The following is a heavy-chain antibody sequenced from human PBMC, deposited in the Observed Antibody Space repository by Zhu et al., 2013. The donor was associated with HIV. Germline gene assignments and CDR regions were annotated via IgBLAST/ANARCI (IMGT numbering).Heavy chain of an antibody. CDR1: GYTFTSYD. D-gene: IGHD6-6*01. CDR2: MNPNSGNT. Sequence: QVQLVQSGAEVKKPGASVKVSRKASGYTFTSYDINWVRQATGQGLEWMGWMNPNSGNTGYAQKFQGRVTMTRNTSISTAYMELSSLRSEDTAVYYCASRRIAARQSYYYYGMDVWGQGTTVTVSS. V-gene: IGHV1-8*01. J-gene: IGHJ6*02. CDR3: ASRRIAARQSYYYYGMDV.